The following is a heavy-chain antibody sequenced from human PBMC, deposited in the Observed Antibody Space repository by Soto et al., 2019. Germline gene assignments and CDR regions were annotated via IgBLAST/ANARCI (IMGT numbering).Heavy chain of an antibody. D-gene: IGHD2-2*02. J-gene: IGHJ4*02. CDR1: GYSFTNYW. V-gene: IGHV5-51*01. Sequence: PGESLKISCKGSGYSFTNYWIGWVRQMPGKGLEWMGIIYPGDSNTRYSPSFQGQVTISADKSINTAYLQWSSLKASDTVMYYCARQGYCSSTSCYTVDYWGQGTLVTVSS. CDR2: IYPGDSNT. CDR3: ARQGYCSSTSCYTVDY.